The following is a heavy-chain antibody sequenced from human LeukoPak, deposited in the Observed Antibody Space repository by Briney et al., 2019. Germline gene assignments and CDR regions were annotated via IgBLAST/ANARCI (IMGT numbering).Heavy chain of an antibody. J-gene: IGHJ4*02. V-gene: IGHV3-21*03. Sequence: GGSLRLSCTASGFTFSGYSMNWIRQAPGKGLEWVSSFGTRSTSIYHAGSVKGRFAMSRDKAKNSLYLQIYSPRAPDTAPYNIAREVSEGFDFWGQGTLVIVSS. CDR3: AREVSEGFDF. D-gene: IGHD3-22*01. CDR1: GFTFSGYS. CDR2: FGTRSTSI.